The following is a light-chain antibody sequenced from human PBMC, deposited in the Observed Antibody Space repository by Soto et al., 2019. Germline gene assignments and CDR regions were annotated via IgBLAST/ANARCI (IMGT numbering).Light chain of an antibody. CDR2: GAS. CDR1: QSVGRNY. CDR3: QQYASSPLT. V-gene: IGKV3-20*01. J-gene: IGKJ4*01. Sequence: EIVLTQSPGTLSLSPGERATLSCRASQSVGRNYLAWYQQKPGQAPRLLIYGASSRATGIPDRFSGSGSGTDFTLTFSRLEPEDFAVYXCQQYASSPLTFGGGTRVEIK.